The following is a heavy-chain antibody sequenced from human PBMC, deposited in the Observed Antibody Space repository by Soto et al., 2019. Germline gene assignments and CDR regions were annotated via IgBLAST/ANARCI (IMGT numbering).Heavy chain of an antibody. V-gene: IGHV4-34*01. CDR1: GGSFSGYY. CDR2: INHSGST. CDR3: ARGRRAMVRGVTDY. D-gene: IGHD3-10*01. J-gene: IGHJ4*02. Sequence: SETLSLTCAVYGGSFSGYYWSWIRQPPGKGLEWIGEINHSGSTNYNPSLKSRVTISVDTSKNQFSLKLSSVTAADTAVYYCARGRRAMVRGVTDYWGQGTLVTVSS.